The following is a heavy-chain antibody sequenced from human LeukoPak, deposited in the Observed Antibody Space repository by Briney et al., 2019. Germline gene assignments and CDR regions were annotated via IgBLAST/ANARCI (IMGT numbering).Heavy chain of an antibody. CDR3: ARAPGYSSGWYPYYYYYYMDV. CDR2: MNPKSGGT. J-gene: IGHJ6*03. Sequence: ASVKVSCKASGYTFTGYYVHWVRQAPGQGLEWMGWMNPKSGGTNYAQKFEARVTMNRDTSISTAYMELSRLRSGDTAVYYCARAPGYSSGWYPYYYYYYMDVWGKGTTVTVSS. V-gene: IGHV1-2*02. D-gene: IGHD6-19*01. CDR1: GYTFTGYY.